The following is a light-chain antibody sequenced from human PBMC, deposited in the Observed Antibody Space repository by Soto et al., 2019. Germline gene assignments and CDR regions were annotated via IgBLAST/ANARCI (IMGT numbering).Light chain of an antibody. CDR1: QPVSSNF. CDR2: GVS. CDR3: QQYGSSRWT. J-gene: IGKJ1*01. V-gene: IGKV3-20*01. Sequence: ELVLTQSPGTLSLSPGESAALCCRASQPVSSNFLAWYQQKPGQAPRLLIFGVSNRATGIPDRFSGSGSGTDFTLTISSLEPEDFAVYYCQQYGSSRWTFGQGTKVDIK.